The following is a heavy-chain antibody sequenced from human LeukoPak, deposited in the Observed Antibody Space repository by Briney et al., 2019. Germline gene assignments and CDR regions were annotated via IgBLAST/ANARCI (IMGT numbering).Heavy chain of an antibody. J-gene: IGHJ4*02. V-gene: IGHV5-51*01. CDR3: ARGQGGSGYYYGFGY. CDR2: IYPGDSDT. CDR1: GYSFTSYW. D-gene: IGHD3-22*01. Sequence: GESLKISCKGSGYSFTSYWIGWVRQLPGKGLEWMGIIYPGDSDTRYSPSFQGQVTISADKSISTAYLQWSSLKASDTAMYYCARGQGGSGYYYGFGYWGQGTLVTVSS.